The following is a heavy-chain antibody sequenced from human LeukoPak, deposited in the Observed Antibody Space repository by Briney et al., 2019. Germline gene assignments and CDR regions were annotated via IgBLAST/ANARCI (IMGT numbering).Heavy chain of an antibody. J-gene: IGHJ4*02. CDR3: ARESSGSPDY. CDR2: ISSSSSYI. D-gene: IGHD1-26*01. Sequence: GSLRLSCTASGFTFGDYAMSWVRQAPGKGLEWVSSISSSSSYIYYADSVKGRFTISRDNAKNSLYLQMNSLRAEDTAVYYCARESSGSPDYWGQGTLVTVSS. CDR1: GFTFGDYA. V-gene: IGHV3-21*01.